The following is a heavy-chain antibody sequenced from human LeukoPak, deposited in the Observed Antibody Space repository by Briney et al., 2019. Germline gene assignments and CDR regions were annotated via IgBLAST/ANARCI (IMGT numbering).Heavy chain of an antibody. CDR1: GYTFTSYD. CDR3: ARASRDYYDSSGYLAI. CDR2: MNPNSGNT. J-gene: IGHJ4*02. V-gene: IGHV1-8*01. Sequence: ASVKVSCKASGYTFTSYDINWVRQATGQGLEWMGWMNPNSGNTGYAQKFQGRVTMTRNTSISTAYMELSSLRSEDTAVYYCARASRDYYDSSGYLAIWGQGTLVTVSS. D-gene: IGHD3-22*01.